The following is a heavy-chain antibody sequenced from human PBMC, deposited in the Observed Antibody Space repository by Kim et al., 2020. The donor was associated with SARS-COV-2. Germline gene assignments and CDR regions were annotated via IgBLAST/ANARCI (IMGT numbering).Heavy chain of an antibody. D-gene: IGHD1-26*01. CDR2: IWYDGSNK. CDR3: ARGGGSYPGDANDY. J-gene: IGHJ4*02. V-gene: IGHV3-33*01. Sequence: GGSLRLSCAASGFTFSSYGMHWVRQAPGKGLEWVAVIWYDGSNKYYADSVKGRFTISRDNSKNTLYLQMNSLRAEDTAVYYCARGGGSYPGDANDYWGQGTLVTVSS. CDR1: GFTFSSYG.